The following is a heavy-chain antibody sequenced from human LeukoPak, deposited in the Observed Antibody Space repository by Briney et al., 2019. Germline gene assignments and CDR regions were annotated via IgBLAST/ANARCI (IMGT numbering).Heavy chain of an antibody. Sequence: GASVKVSCKASGGTFSSYAISWVRQAPGQGLEWMGGIIPIFGTANYAQKFQGRVTITADESTSTAYMELSGLRSEDTAVYYCATLWFGELPFYFDYWGQGTLVTVSS. CDR3: ATLWFGELPFYFDY. CDR1: GGTFSSYA. CDR2: IIPIFGTA. D-gene: IGHD3-10*01. V-gene: IGHV1-69*13. J-gene: IGHJ4*02.